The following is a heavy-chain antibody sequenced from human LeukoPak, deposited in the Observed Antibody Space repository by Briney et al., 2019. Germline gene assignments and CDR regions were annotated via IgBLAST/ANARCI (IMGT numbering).Heavy chain of an antibody. CDR1: GFTFDDYA. J-gene: IGHJ4*02. Sequence: GGSLRLSCAASGFTFDDYAMHWVRQAPGKGLEWVSGISWNSGSIGYADSVKGRFTISRDNAKNSLYLQMNSLRAEDTAVYYCAKFDIGGYFDYWGQGTLVTVSS. CDR2: ISWNSGSI. CDR3: AKFDIGGYFDY. D-gene: IGHD3-16*01. V-gene: IGHV3-9*01.